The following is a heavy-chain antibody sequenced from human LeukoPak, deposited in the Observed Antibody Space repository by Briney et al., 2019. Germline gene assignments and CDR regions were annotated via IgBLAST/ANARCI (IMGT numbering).Heavy chain of an antibody. J-gene: IGHJ6*02. CDR3: ARGIVVVPAASYYYGMDV. CDR2: IYPGDSDT. Sequence: GESLQISCKGSGYSFTSYWIGWVRQMPGKGLEWMGIIYPGDSDTRYSPSSQGQVTISADKSISTAYLQWSSLKASDTAMYYCARGIVVVPAASYYYGMDVWGQGTTVTVSS. V-gene: IGHV5-51*01. D-gene: IGHD2-2*01. CDR1: GYSFTSYW.